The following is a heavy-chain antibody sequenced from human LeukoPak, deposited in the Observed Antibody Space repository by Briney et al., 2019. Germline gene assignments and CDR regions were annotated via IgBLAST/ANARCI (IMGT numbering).Heavy chain of an antibody. Sequence: NPSETLSLXCTVSGGSSSSYYWRWIRQPPGKGLEWIGYIYYSGSTNYNPSLKSRVTISVDTSKNQFSLKLSSVTAADTAVYYCARVHYDSSGYYFDYYYYMDVWGKGTTVTVSS. CDR3: ARVHYDSSGYYFDYYYYMDV. J-gene: IGHJ6*03. V-gene: IGHV4-59*01. D-gene: IGHD3-22*01. CDR2: IYYSGST. CDR1: GGSSSSYY.